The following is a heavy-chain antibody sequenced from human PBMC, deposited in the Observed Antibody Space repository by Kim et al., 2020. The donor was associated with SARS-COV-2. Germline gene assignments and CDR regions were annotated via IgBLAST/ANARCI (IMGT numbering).Heavy chain of an antibody. CDR3: ARHRREWLQTIPSYFDY. D-gene: IGHD5-12*01. J-gene: IGHJ4*02. CDR1: GGSISSSSYY. Sequence: SETLSLTCTVSGGSISSSSYYWGWIRQPPGKGLEWIGSIYYSGSTYYNPSLKSRVTISVDTSKNQFSLKLSAVTAADTAVYYCARHRREWLQTIPSYFDYCGQGTLVTVSS. V-gene: IGHV4-39*01. CDR2: IYYSGST.